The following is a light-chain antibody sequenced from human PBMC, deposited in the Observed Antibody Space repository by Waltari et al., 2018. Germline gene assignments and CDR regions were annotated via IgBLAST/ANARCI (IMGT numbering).Light chain of an antibody. V-gene: IGKV3-15*01. CDR2: AAS. Sequence: EMVMTQSPATLSVSPGERAPLSCRASYSVNSNLAWYQQKPGQAPRLLIYAASTRATGVPARFSGGGSGTEFTLTISNMQSEDFAVYYCQQYNNWPPMYTFGQGTKLEIK. J-gene: IGKJ2*01. CDR1: YSVNSN. CDR3: QQYNNWPPMYT.